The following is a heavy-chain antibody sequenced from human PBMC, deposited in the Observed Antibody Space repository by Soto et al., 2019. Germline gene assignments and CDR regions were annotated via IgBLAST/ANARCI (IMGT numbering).Heavy chain of an antibody. J-gene: IGHJ5*02. V-gene: IGHV4-30-4*01. CDR1: GGSISSGDYY. CDR2: IYYSGST. Sequence: KTSETLSLTCTVSGGSISSGDYYWMWIRQPPGKGLEWIGYIYYSGSTYYNPSLKSRVTISVDTSKNQFSLKLSSVTAADTAVYYCARDLRSYDILTGYSRWFDPWGQGTLVTVSS. CDR3: ARDLRSYDILTGYSRWFDP. D-gene: IGHD3-9*01.